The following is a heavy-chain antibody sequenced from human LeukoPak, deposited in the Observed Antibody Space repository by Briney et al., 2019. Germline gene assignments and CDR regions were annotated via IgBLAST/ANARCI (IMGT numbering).Heavy chain of an antibody. D-gene: IGHD1-26*01. CDR3: ATVEAAPRAGIVGATAYYYGMDV. CDR2: IIPIFGTA. CDR1: GGPFSSYA. J-gene: IGHJ6*02. Sequence: SVKVSCKASGGPFSSYAISWVRQAPGQGLEWMGGIIPIFGTANYAQKFQGRVTITADESTSTAYMELSSLRSEDTAVYYCATVEAAPRAGIVGATAYYYGMDVWGQGTTVTVSS. V-gene: IGHV1-69*13.